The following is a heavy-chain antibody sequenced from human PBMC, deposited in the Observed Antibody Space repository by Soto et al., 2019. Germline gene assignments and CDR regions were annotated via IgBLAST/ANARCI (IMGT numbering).Heavy chain of an antibody. CDR1: GDSVSSGASH. D-gene: IGHD3-22*01. J-gene: IGHJ6*02. V-gene: IGHV4-61*08. CDR2: IHDNATA. Sequence: QVQLQESGPGLLKPSETLSLTCTLSGDSVSSGASHWTWIRQSPGKVLEWMGYIHDNATADCNPSLRSRVIISVESSNHRFSLKLTSATTADTAVYYCERLDRSTSKIGVWGQGTTVTVSS. CDR3: ERLDRSTSKIGV.